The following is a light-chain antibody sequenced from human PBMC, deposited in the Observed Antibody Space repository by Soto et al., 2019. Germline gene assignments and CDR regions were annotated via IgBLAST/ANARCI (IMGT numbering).Light chain of an antibody. CDR2: DVI. Sequence: QSVLTQPRSVSGSPGQSVSISCTGARSDVGGYDYVSWYQQHPDKAPKVIIYDVIKRPSGVPDRFSGSKSGNTASLTISGLHSDDEADYYCCSYAGSYSYVFGPGTKVTVL. CDR3: CSYAGSYSYV. CDR1: RSDVGGYDY. V-gene: IGLV2-11*01. J-gene: IGLJ1*01.